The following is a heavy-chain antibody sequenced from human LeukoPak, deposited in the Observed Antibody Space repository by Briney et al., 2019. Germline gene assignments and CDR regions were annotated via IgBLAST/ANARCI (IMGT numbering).Heavy chain of an antibody. CDR1: GFTFSSFD. CDR3: ARGPPRGKYYYMDV. J-gene: IGHJ6*03. Sequence: GRSLTLSCAASGFTFSSFDMHWVRHPTGQGLEWVSTIGTASDTYYPGSVEGRFTLSRDNAKNSLYLQMNSLTAGDTAVYYCARGPPRGKYYYMDVWGKGTTVTVSS. V-gene: IGHV3-13*01. CDR2: IGTASDT. D-gene: IGHD1-1*01.